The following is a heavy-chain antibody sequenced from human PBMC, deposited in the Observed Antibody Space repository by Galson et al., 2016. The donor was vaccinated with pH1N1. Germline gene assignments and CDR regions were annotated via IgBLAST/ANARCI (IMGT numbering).Heavy chain of an antibody. CDR3: AKTMGFGVHYPPDY. CDR1: GFTFDDYA. J-gene: IGHJ4*03. Sequence: GFTFDDYAMHWVRQAPGKGLEWVSGISWNSGSMGYADSVKGRFTISRDNAKNSLYLQMNSLRAEDTALYYCAKTMGFGVHYPPDYWGQGTLVTVSS. V-gene: IGHV3-9*01. CDR2: ISWNSGSM. D-gene: IGHD3-10*01.